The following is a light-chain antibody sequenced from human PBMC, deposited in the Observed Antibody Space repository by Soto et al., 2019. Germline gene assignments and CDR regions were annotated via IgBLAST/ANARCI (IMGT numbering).Light chain of an antibody. CDR2: GTS. Sequence: EIVMTQSPATLPVSPGERATLSCRASQSVGSNLAWYQQKPGQAPRLLIYGTSTRATGIPRFSGSGSGTEFTLTISSLQSEDFAVYYCQQYNNWPRTFGQGTKVDIK. J-gene: IGKJ1*01. CDR1: QSVGSN. CDR3: QQYNNWPRT. V-gene: IGKV3-15*01.